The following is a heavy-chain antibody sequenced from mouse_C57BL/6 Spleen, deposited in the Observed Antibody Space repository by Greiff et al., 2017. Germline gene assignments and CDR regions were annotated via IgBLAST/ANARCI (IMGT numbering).Heavy chain of an antibody. CDR2: ISDGGSYT. V-gene: IGHV5-4*01. D-gene: IGHD2-1*01. CDR1: GFTFSSYA. J-gene: IGHJ4*01. CDR3: ARDRVYYDYDAMDY. Sequence: EVKLMESGGGLVKPGGSLKLSCAASGFTFSSYAMSWVRQTPEKRLEWVATISDGGSYTYYPDNVKGRFTISRDNAKNNLYLQMSHLKSEDTAMYYCARDRVYYDYDAMDYWGQGTSVTVSS.